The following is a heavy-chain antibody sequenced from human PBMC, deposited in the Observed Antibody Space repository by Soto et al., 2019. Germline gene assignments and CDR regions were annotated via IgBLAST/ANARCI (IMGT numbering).Heavy chain of an antibody. CDR3: AREAYGKLSAFDI. J-gene: IGHJ3*02. CDR1: GYTFTSYA. V-gene: IGHV1-3*01. D-gene: IGHD4-17*01. Sequence: QVQLVQSGAEVKKPGASVKVSCKASGYTFTSYAMHWVRQAPGQRLEWMGWINAGNGNTKYSQKFQGRVTITRDTSASTAYMELSSLRPEDTAVYYCAREAYGKLSAFDIWGQGTMVTVSS. CDR2: INAGNGNT.